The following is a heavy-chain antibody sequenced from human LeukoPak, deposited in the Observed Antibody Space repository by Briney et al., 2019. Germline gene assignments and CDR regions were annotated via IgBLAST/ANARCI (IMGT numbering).Heavy chain of an antibody. D-gene: IGHD3-10*02. V-gene: IGHV3-30*04. CDR1: GFTFSSYA. CDR2: ISYDGTKK. J-gene: IGHJ4*02. CDR3: ARDGETYVPSYYFDS. Sequence: GGSLRLSCAASGFTFSSYAMDWVRQAPGKGLEWVAVISYDGTKKYYADSVKGRFTISRDNSKSTLYLQMNSLRGEDTAVYYCARDGETYVPSYYFDSWGQGTLVTASS.